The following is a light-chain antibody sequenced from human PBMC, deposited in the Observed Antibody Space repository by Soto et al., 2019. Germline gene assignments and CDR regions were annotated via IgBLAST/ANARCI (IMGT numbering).Light chain of an antibody. V-gene: IGLV1-51*01. CDR1: SSNIGNNY. J-gene: IGLJ2*01. CDR2: DNN. Sequence: QSVLTQPPSVSAAPGQTVTISCSGSSSNIGNNYVSWYQQLPGTAPKLLIYDNNKRPSGIPDRFSGSKSGTSATLGITGLQTGDEADYYCGTWDSSLSAGVFCGGTKLTVL. CDR3: GTWDSSLSAGV.